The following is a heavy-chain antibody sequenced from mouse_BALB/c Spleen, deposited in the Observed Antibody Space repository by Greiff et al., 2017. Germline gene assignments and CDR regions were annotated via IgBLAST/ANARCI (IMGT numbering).Heavy chain of an antibody. Sequence: VQVVESGPGLVAPSQSLSITCTVSGFSLSRYSVHWVRQPPGKGLAWLGMIWGGGSTDYNSALKSRLSISKDNSKSQVFLKMNSLQTYDTAMYYCAPLDYGGFAYWGQGTLVTVSA. J-gene: IGHJ3*01. CDR3: APLDYGGFAY. CDR1: GFSLSRYS. CDR2: IWGGGST. V-gene: IGHV2-6-4*01. D-gene: IGHD1-2*01.